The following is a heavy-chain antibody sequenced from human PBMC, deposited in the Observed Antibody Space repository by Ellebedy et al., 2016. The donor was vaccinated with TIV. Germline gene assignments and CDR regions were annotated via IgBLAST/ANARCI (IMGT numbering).Heavy chain of an antibody. CDR2: ISYDGSNK. D-gene: IGHD3-10*01. CDR3: ARDRLLWFGELIDYHYGMDV. J-gene: IGHJ6*02. V-gene: IGHV3-30-3*01. CDR1: GFTFSSYA. Sequence: GESLKISCAASGFTFSSYAMHWVRQAPGKGLEWVAVISYDGSNKYYADSVKGRFTISRDNSKNTLYLQMNSLRAEDTAVYYCARDRLLWFGELIDYHYGMDVWGQGATVTVSS.